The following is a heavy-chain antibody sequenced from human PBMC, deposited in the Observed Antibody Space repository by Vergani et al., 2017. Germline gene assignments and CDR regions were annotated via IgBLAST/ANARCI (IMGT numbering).Heavy chain of an antibody. D-gene: IGHD3-10*01. J-gene: IGHJ2*01. CDR3: ARAILSFGELLIEGSRYSDV. CDR2: TSIDKGER. Sequence: QVLLVQSGTEVKRPGASVKVSCKASGYTFDTYGITWVRQAPGQGLEWMGWTSIDKGERKSAQRFEGRVTMTTDTSTSTAYMELRNLRHDDTAVYYCARAILSFGELLIEGSRYSDVWGRGTLVSVSS. CDR1: GYTFDTYG. V-gene: IGHV1-18*04.